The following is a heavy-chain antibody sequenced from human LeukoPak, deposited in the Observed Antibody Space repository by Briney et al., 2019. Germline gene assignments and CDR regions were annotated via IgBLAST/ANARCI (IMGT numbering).Heavy chain of an antibody. D-gene: IGHD2-15*01. V-gene: IGHV3-66*01. CDR2: IYSGGST. Sequence: GGSLRLSCVASGFTLSNDWTHWVRQAPGKGLEWVSVIYSGGSTYYADSVKGRFTISRDNSKNTLYLQMNSLRAEDTAVYYCARDHLVVWGQGTLVTVSS. CDR3: ARDHLVV. CDR1: GFTLSNDW. J-gene: IGHJ4*02.